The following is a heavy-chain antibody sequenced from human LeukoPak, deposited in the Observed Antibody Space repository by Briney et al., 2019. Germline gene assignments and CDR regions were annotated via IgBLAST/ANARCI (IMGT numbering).Heavy chain of an antibody. CDR3: ARIPMATNEVDY. J-gene: IGHJ4*02. CDR2: INPNSGGT. CDR1: GYTFTGYY. D-gene: IGHD5-24*01. Sequence: ASLKVSCKASGYTFTGYYMHWVRQAPGQGLERMGWINPNSGGTNYAQKFQGRVTMTRDTSISTAYMELSRLRSDDTAVYYCARIPMATNEVDYWGQGTLVTVSS. V-gene: IGHV1-2*02.